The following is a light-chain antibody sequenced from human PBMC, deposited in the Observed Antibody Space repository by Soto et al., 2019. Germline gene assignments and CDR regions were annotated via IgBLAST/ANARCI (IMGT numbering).Light chain of an antibody. CDR2: GAS. Sequence: QLTQSPSSLSASVGDRVTITCRASQDISRYLAWYQQRAGKAPKLLIYGASTLQSGVPSRFSGSGSGTEFNLTISSLQTEDFETYHCQQLQRTPFTFGTRTIVDVK. J-gene: IGKJ3*01. V-gene: IGKV1-9*01. CDR1: QDISRY. CDR3: QQLQRTPFT.